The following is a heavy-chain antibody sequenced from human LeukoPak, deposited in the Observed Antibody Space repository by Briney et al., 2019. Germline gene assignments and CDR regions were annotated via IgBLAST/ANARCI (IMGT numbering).Heavy chain of an antibody. Sequence: PSQTLSLTCTVSGGSISSGSYSWSWIRQPAGKGLEWIGRFYTSGSTNYNPSLKSRVTISVDTSKNQFSLKLSSVTAADTAVYYCAREVIAAHNWFDPWGQGTLVTVSS. CDR2: FYTSGST. CDR1: GGSISSGSYS. V-gene: IGHV4-61*02. CDR3: AREVIAAHNWFDP. J-gene: IGHJ5*02. D-gene: IGHD6-6*01.